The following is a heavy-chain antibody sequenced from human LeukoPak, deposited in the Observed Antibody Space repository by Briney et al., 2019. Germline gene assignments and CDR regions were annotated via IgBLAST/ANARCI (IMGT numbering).Heavy chain of an antibody. CDR2: FSGSGDST. CDR1: GFTFTTNA. Sequence: GGSLRLSCAASGFTFTTNAMSWVRQAPGKGLEWVSAFSGSGDSTYYADSVKGRFTISRVNSKNTLFLQMNSLRAEDTAVYYCAKDLTAGAGNRVDFWGQGTLVTVSS. CDR3: AKDLTAGAGNRVDF. V-gene: IGHV3-23*01. D-gene: IGHD6-13*01. J-gene: IGHJ4*02.